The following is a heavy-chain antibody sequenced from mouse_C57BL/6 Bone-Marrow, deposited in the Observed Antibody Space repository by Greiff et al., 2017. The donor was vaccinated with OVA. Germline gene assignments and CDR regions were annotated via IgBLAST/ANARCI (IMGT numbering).Heavy chain of an antibody. V-gene: IGHV14-4*01. J-gene: IGHJ2*01. D-gene: IGHD1-1*01. CDR2: IDPESGGT. Sequence: VQLQQSGAELVRPGASVKLSCTASGYTITDDYMHWVKQRPERGLEWIGWIDPESGGTEYTAKFQGKATLTADTSSNTAYLQLSSLTSEDTAVYYCTTTTVVPNPYWGQGTTLTVSS. CDR1: GYTITDDY. CDR3: TTTTVVPNPY.